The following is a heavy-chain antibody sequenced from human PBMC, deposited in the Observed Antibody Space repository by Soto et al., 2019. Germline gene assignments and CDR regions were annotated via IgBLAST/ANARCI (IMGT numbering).Heavy chain of an antibody. Sequence: SETLSLTCTVSGGSISSSSYYWGWIRQPPGKGLEWIGSIYYSGSTYYNPSLKSRVTISVDTSKNQFSLKLSSVTAADTAVYYCARVSYYDILTGYYRPNWFDPWGQGTLVTVSS. CDR1: GGSISSSSYY. D-gene: IGHD3-9*01. CDR2: IYYSGST. CDR3: ARVSYYDILTGYYRPNWFDP. V-gene: IGHV4-39*07. J-gene: IGHJ5*02.